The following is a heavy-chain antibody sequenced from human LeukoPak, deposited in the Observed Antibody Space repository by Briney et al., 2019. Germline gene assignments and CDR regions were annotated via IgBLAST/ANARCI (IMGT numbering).Heavy chain of an antibody. CDR1: GGSISSHY. CDR3: ARDPGSGYYGGWFDP. CDR2: IYYSGST. D-gene: IGHD3-22*01. V-gene: IGHV4-59*11. J-gene: IGHJ5*02. Sequence: ASETLSLTCTVSGGSISSHYWSWIRQPPGKGLEWIGDIYYSGSTNYNPSLKSRVTISVDTSKNQFSLKLSSVTAADTAVYYCARDPGSGYYGGWFDPWGQGTLVTVSS.